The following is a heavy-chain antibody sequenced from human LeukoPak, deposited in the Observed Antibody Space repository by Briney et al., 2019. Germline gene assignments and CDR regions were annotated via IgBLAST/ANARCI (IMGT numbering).Heavy chain of an antibody. Sequence: SETLSLTCAVSGGSISSGGYSWSWIRQPPGKGLEWIGYIYHSGSTYYNPSLKSRVTISVDRSKNQFSLKLSSVTAADTAVYYCARHTVDDSSGYSYLDYWGQGTLVTVSS. V-gene: IGHV4-30-2*01. CDR2: IYHSGST. D-gene: IGHD3-22*01. J-gene: IGHJ4*02. CDR1: GGSISSGGYS. CDR3: ARHTVDDSSGYSYLDY.